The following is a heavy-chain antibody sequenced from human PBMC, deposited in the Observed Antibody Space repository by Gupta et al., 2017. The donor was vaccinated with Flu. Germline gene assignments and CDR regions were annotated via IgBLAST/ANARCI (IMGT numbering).Heavy chain of an antibody. V-gene: IGHV3-74*01. D-gene: IGHD2-2*01. CDR2: IDLDGSDT. Sequence: EVQVVESGGDLVQPGGSLRLSCAPSGLTFRVYWMHWVRQAPGQGLEWVSRIDLDGSDTAYAESVKGRFTIIRDNAQNTVFLQMNSLRVEDTAMYYGTRDIRTTCDAGSCPRFDTWGQGTLVTVSS. J-gene: IGHJ5*02. CDR3: TRDIRTTCDAGSCPRFDT. CDR1: GLTFRVYW.